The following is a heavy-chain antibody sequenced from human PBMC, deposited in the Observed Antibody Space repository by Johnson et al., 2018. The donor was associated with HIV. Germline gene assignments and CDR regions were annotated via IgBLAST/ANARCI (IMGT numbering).Heavy chain of an antibody. D-gene: IGHD3-22*01. CDR3: AKDLDSLAPYVAEDI. Sequence: VQLVESGGGLVQPGGSLRLSCAASGFSFSLYDMHWVRHIAGKGLQWVSAIGTTAGDTLYSASVKGRFTISREIAKNSLYLQMNSLRAEDTAVYYCAKDLDSLAPYVAEDIWGQGTMVTVSS. J-gene: IGHJ3*02. CDR2: IGTTAGDT. CDR1: GFSFSLYD. V-gene: IGHV3-13*01.